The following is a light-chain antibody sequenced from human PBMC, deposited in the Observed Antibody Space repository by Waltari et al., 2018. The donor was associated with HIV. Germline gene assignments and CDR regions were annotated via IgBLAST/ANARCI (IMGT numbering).Light chain of an antibody. CDR1: SSNIGAGYD. CDR2: GNS. CDR3: QSYDSSLSGSGV. V-gene: IGLV1-40*01. Sequence: QSVLTQPPSVSGAPGQRVTISCTGSSSNIGAGYDVHWYQQLPGTAPKLPSYGNSNRPSGVPDRFSGSKAGTSASLAITGLQAEDEADYYCQSYDSSLSGSGVFGGGTKLTVL. J-gene: IGLJ3*02.